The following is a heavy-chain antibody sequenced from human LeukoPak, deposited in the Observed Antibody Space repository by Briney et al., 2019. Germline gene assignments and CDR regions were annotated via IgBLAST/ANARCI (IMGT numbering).Heavy chain of an antibody. Sequence: PGGSRRLSCAASGFTLSSYWMSWVRQAPGMGLEWVANIKQDGSEKYYVDSVTGRFTISRDNAKNSLYLQLNSLRAEDTAVYYCARGQQLVIFWGQGTLVTVSS. V-gene: IGHV3-7*01. D-gene: IGHD6-13*01. CDR2: IKQDGSEK. CDR3: ARGQQLVIF. CDR1: GFTLSSYW. J-gene: IGHJ4*02.